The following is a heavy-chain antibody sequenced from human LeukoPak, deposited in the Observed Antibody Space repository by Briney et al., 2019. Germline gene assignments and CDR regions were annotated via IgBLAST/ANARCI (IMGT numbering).Heavy chain of an antibody. V-gene: IGHV1-8*01. CDR1: GYTFTSYD. CDR3: ARVTGCIDY. Sequence: GASVTVSCKASGYTFTSYDINWVRQAPGQGLEWMGWINPNSGNTGYAQNFQGRLTVTRDTSINTAYMELSTLRSEDTAIYYCARVTGCIDYWGQGTLVTVSS. D-gene: IGHD6-19*01. J-gene: IGHJ4*02. CDR2: INPNSGNT.